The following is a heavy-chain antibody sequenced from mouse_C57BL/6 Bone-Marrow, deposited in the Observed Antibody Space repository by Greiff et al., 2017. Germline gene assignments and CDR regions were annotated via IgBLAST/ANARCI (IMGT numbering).Heavy chain of an antibody. Sequence: EVKLVESGGGLVKPGGSLKLSCAASGFTFSDYGMHWVRQAPEKELEWVAYISSGSSTIYYADTVKGRFTISRDNAKNTLFLQMTSLRSEDTAMYYCARDYYGSSYVGNWYFDVWGTGTTVTVSS. CDR3: ARDYYGSSYVGNWYFDV. D-gene: IGHD1-1*01. V-gene: IGHV5-17*01. CDR1: GFTFSDYG. CDR2: ISSGSSTI. J-gene: IGHJ1*03.